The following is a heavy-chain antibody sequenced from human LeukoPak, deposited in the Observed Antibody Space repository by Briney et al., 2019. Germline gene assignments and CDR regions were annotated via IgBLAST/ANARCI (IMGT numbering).Heavy chain of an antibody. CDR3: ARAESDHDYSNY. Sequence: SVKVSCKASGYTFTSYGISWVRQAPGQGLEWMGGIIPIFGTANYAQKFQGRVTITADESTSTAYMELSSLRSEDTAVYYCARAESDHDYSNYWGQGTLVTVSS. CDR1: GYTFTSYG. V-gene: IGHV1-69*13. J-gene: IGHJ4*02. D-gene: IGHD4-11*01. CDR2: IIPIFGTA.